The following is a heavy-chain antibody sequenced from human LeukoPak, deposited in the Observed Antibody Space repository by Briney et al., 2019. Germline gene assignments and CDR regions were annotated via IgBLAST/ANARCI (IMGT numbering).Heavy chain of an antibody. CDR1: GYTFTSYT. CDR2: INAGNRDI. V-gene: IGHV1-3*01. CDR3: ARQSSSGPAFDP. J-gene: IGHJ5*02. D-gene: IGHD6-19*01. Sequence: ASVKVSCKASGYTFTSYTIHWVRQAPGQGLEWMAWINAGNRDIKYSQKFQGRVTITGDTSASTAYMEFSSLTSEDTAVYYCARQSSSGPAFDPWGQGTLVTVSS.